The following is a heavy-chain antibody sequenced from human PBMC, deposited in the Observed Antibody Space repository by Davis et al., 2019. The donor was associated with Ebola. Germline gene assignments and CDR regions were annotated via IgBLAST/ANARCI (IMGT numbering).Heavy chain of an antibody. J-gene: IGHJ4*02. D-gene: IGHD3-10*01. CDR1: GFTFSNYW. Sequence: GGSLRLSCAASGFTFSNYWMTWVRQAPGKGLEWVANIKQDGSETYYVDSVKGRFTISRDNAKNSLYLQMNSLRAEDTAVYYCARDRRLWFRELLSAWDYWGQGTLVTVSS. V-gene: IGHV3-7*01. CDR2: IKQDGSET. CDR3: ARDRRLWFRELLSAWDY.